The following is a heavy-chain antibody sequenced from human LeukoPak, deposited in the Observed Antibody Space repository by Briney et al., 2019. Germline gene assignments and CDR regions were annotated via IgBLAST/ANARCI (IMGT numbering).Heavy chain of an antibody. CDR1: TFTFSSYA. V-gene: IGHV3-48*03. D-gene: IGHD3-10*01. CDR3: AKDSVWFGDFLN. Sequence: PGGSLRLSCAASTFTFSSYAMSWVRQAPGKGLEWIAHIGTSVNAIYYADSVKGRFTISGDNARDSLSLQMDSLRVEDTAVYYCAKDSVWFGDFLNWGQGALVIVSS. CDR2: IGTSVNAI. J-gene: IGHJ4*02.